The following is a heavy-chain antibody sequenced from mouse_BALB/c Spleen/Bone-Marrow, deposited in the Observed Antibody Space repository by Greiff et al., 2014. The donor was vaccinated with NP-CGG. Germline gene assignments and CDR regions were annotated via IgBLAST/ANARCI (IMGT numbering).Heavy chain of an antibody. V-gene: IGHV5-6*01. Sequence: EVMLVESGGDLVKPGGSLKLSCAASGFTFSSYGMSWVRQTPDKRLEWVATTNNGGTYTYYPDSVKGRFTISRDNAKNTLYLQMSSLKSEDTAMYHCALNWDSAYWGQGTLVTVSA. D-gene: IGHD4-1*02. J-gene: IGHJ3*01. CDR3: ALNWDSAY. CDR1: GFTFSSYG. CDR2: TNNGGTYT.